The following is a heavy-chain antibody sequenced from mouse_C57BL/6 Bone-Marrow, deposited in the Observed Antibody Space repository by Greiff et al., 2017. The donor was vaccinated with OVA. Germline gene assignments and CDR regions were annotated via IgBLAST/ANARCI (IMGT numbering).Heavy chain of an antibody. Sequence: VKVVESGAELVKPGASVKMSCKASGYTFTTYPIEWMKQNHGKSLEWIGNFHPYNDDTKYNEKFKGKATLTVEKSSSTVYLELSRLTSDDSAVYYCARGFITTVVDSYYFDYWGQGTTLTVSS. CDR3: ARGFITTVVDSYYFDY. V-gene: IGHV1-47*01. CDR2: FHPYNDDT. CDR1: GYTFTTYP. J-gene: IGHJ2*01. D-gene: IGHD1-1*01.